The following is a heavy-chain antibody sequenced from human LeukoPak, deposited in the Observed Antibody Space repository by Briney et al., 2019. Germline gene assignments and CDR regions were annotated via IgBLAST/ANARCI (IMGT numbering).Heavy chain of an antibody. J-gene: IGHJ4*02. CDR1: GGSMSNSSYY. D-gene: IGHD3-9*01. V-gene: IGHV4-39*07. CDR2: IYYSGST. CDR3: ARDYDILTGYYNPSFDY. Sequence: PSETLSLTCTVSGGSMSNSSYYWGWIRQPPGKGLEWIGSIYYSGSTYYNPSLKSRVTMSVDTSKSQFSLRLTSVTAADTAVYYCARDYDILTGYYNPSFDYWGQGTLVTVSS.